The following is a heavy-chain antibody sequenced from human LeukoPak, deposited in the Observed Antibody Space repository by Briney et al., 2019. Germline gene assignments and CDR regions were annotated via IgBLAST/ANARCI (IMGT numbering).Heavy chain of an antibody. D-gene: IGHD7-27*01. J-gene: IGHJ4*02. Sequence: GGSLRLSCAASGFTFNNYAMNWVRQAPGKGLEWVSTVGVSGADTYYADSVRGRFTISRDNSKNTLSLQMRSLRAEDTAIYYCTKDCTGGYSLGFWGQGTLVTVSS. CDR1: GFTFNNYA. V-gene: IGHV3-23*01. CDR3: TKDCTGGYSLGF. CDR2: VGVSGADT.